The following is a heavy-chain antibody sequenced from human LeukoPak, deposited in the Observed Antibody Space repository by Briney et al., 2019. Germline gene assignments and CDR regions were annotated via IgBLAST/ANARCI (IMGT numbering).Heavy chain of an antibody. D-gene: IGHD3-3*01. CDR1: GGTFSSYA. CDR2: INPNSGGT. Sequence: ASVKVSCKASGGTFSSYAISWVRQAPGQGLEWMGWINPNSGGTNYAQKFQGRVTMTRDTSISTAYMELSRLRSDDTAVYYCARSAGTIFGVVTDAFDIWGQGTMVTVSS. CDR3: ARSAGTIFGVVTDAFDI. J-gene: IGHJ3*02. V-gene: IGHV1-2*02.